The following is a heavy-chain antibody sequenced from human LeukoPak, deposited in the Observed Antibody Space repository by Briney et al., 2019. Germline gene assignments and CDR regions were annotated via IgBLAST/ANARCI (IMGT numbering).Heavy chain of an antibody. CDR2: LSYDGSNK. CDR3: AKGYYDSSGYGKGCFDY. CDR1: GFTFSSYA. Sequence: GRSLRLSCAASGFTFSSYAFHWVRQTPGKGLEWVAVLSYDGSNKYYADSVKGRFTISRDNSKNTLYLQMNSLRAEDTAVYYCAKGYYDSSGYGKGCFDYWGQGTLVTVSS. J-gene: IGHJ4*02. D-gene: IGHD3-22*01. V-gene: IGHV3-30*04.